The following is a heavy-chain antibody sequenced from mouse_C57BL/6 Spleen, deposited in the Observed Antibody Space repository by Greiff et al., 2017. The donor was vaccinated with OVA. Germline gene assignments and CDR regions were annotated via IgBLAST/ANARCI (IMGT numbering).Heavy chain of an antibody. CDR1: GFTFSDYG. V-gene: IGHV5-17*01. Sequence: DVKLVESGGGLVKPGGSLKLSCAASGFTFSDYGMHWVRQAPEKGLEWVAYISSGSSTIYYADTVKGRFTISRDNAKNTLFLQMTSLRSEDTAMYYCARLYGNPYYYAMDYWGQGTSVTVSS. J-gene: IGHJ4*01. D-gene: IGHD2-10*02. CDR2: ISSGSSTI. CDR3: ARLYGNPYYYAMDY.